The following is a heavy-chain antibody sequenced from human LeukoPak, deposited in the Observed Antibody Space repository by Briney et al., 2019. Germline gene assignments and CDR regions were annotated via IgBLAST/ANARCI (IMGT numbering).Heavy chain of an antibody. CDR1: GDSITNYS. V-gene: IGHV4-4*07. J-gene: IGHJ6*03. CDR2: IYTSGST. D-gene: IGHD3-10*01. CDR3: ARVEEGYGSGRRENYYYYYMDV. Sequence: SETLSLTCSVSGDSITNYSWSWIRQPPGKGLEWIGRIYTSGSTNYNPSLKSRVTISVDTSKNQFSLKLSSVTAADTAVYYCARVEEGYGSGRRENYYYYYMDVWGKGTTVTISS.